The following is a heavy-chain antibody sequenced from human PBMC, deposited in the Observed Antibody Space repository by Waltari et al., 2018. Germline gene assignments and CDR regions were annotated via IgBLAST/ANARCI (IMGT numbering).Heavy chain of an antibody. V-gene: IGHV2-70*01. CDR1: GFSLSNARMG. J-gene: IGHJ3*02. Sequence: QVTLKESGPVLVKPTETLTLTCTVSGFSLSNARMGVSWIRQPPGKALEWLALIDWDDDKYYSTSLKTRLTISKDTSKNQVVLTMTNMDPVDTATYYCARILVDYDSSGYYLDAFDIWGQGTMVTVSS. D-gene: IGHD3-22*01. CDR2: IDWDDDK. CDR3: ARILVDYDSSGYYLDAFDI.